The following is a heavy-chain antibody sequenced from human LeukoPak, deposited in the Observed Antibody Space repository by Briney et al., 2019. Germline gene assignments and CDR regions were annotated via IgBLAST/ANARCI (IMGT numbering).Heavy chain of an antibody. Sequence: GGSLRLSCAASGFTFDNYVMAWFRQAPGKGLEWVAVISYDGSNKYYADSVKGRFTISRDNSKNTLYLQMNSLRAEDTAVYYCARDWHAFDIWGQGTMVTVSS. J-gene: IGHJ3*02. V-gene: IGHV3-30*03. CDR2: ISYDGSNK. CDR3: ARDWHAFDI. CDR1: GFTFDNYV.